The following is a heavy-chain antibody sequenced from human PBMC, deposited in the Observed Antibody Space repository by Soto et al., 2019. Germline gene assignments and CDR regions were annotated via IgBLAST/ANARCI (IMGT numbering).Heavy chain of an antibody. V-gene: IGHV4-59*08. CDR2: VYYTGGT. J-gene: IGHJ6*02. CDR1: SGPSSSHN. CDR3: VRQGIDYLHGLVDV. Sequence: QVHVQQSGPGLVKPSETLSLSCTVSSGPSSSHNWGWIRQPPGRGLEWIGYVYYTGGTSYNPSLKRRVTISADTSTNHISLTLSSGTAADKAVYYCVRQGIDYLHGLVDVWGQGTTVSVSS. D-gene: IGHD1-26*01.